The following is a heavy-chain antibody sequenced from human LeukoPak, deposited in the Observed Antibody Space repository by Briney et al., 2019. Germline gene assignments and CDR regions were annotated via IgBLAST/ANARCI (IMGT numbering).Heavy chain of an antibody. CDR2: INPSGGST. J-gene: IGHJ3*02. V-gene: IGHV1-46*01. CDR1: GYTFTSYY. D-gene: IGHD1-26*01. Sequence: ASVKVSCKASGYTFTSYYMHWVRQAPGQGLEWMGIINPSGGSTSYAQKFQGRVTMTRDTSTSTVYMELSSLRSEDTAVYYCARDRTGRGPGDAFDIWGQGTMVTVSS. CDR3: ARDRTGRGPGDAFDI.